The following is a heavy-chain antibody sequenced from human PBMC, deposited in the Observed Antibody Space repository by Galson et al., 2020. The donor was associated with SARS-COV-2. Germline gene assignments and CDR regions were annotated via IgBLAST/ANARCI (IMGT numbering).Heavy chain of an antibody. Sequence: WGSLRLSCAASGFRLSDHYMDWVRQAPGKGLEWVGRSRHKSNSYTTEYASSVKGRFTISRDDSKNSLYLQMKSLKTEDTALYYCARDWGYCSGGSCYYYGMDVWGQGTTVTVSS. V-gene: IGHV3-72*01. CDR3: ARDWGYCSGGSCYYYGMDV. D-gene: IGHD2-15*01. J-gene: IGHJ6*02. CDR1: GFRLSDHY. CDR2: SRHKSNSYTT.